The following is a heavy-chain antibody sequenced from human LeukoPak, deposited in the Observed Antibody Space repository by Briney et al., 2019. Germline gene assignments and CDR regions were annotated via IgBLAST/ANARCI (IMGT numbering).Heavy chain of an antibody. CDR2: IRYDGSYK. CDR1: GFTFSNYG. Sequence: GGSLRLSCAASGFTFSNYGMHWVRQAPGKGLEWVAFIRYDGSYKYYADSVKGRFTISRDNSKNTLYLQMNSLRAEDTAVYYCAKEFDYWGQGTLVTVSS. V-gene: IGHV3-30*02. CDR3: AKEFDY. J-gene: IGHJ4*02.